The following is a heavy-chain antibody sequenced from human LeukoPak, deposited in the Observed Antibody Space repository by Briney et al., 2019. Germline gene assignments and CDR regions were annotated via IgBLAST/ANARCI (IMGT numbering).Heavy chain of an antibody. D-gene: IGHD1-26*01. J-gene: IGHJ5*02. CDR3: ASGRYYNWFDP. CDR1: GGSFSGYY. CDR2: IYYSGST. Sequence: SETLSLTCAVYGGSFSGYYWSWIRQPPGKGLEWIGYIYYSGSTSYNPSLKSRVTISVDTSKNQFSLKLNSVTAADTAVYFCASGRYYNWFDPWGQGTLVTVSS. V-gene: IGHV4-59*08.